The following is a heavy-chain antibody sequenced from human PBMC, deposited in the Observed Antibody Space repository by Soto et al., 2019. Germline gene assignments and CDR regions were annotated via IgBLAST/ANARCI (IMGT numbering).Heavy chain of an antibody. V-gene: IGHV3-48*03. Sequence: GGSLRLSCAASGFNFNSYEMNWVRQAPGKGLEWLSSISSGGSSIYSADSVKGRFTISRENAKNSLYLQMNSLRAEDTAVYFCARGSSGWFVMDVWGQGTTVTVSS. J-gene: IGHJ6*02. CDR1: GFNFNSYE. D-gene: IGHD6-19*01. CDR2: ISSGGSSI. CDR3: ARGSSGWFVMDV.